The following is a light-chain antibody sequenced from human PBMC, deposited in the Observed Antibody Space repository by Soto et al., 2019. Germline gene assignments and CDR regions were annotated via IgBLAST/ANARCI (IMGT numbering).Light chain of an antibody. J-gene: IGKJ1*01. V-gene: IGKV3-15*01. CDR3: QQYGSSPQT. CDR1: QSVSSS. Sequence: EIVMTQSPATLSVSPGERATLSCRASQSVSSSLAWYQQKPGQAPRLLIYGASTRATGIPARFSGSGSETEFTLTISSLQSEDFAVYSCQQYGSSPQTFGQGTKVEIK. CDR2: GAS.